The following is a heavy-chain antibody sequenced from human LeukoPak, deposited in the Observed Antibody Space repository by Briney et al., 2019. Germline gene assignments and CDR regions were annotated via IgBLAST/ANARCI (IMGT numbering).Heavy chain of an antibody. CDR3: ARGRTDYYYYYMDV. V-gene: IGHV4-34*01. CDR1: GGSFSGYY. CDR2: INHSGST. Sequence: SETLSLTCAVYGGSFSGYYWSWIRQPPGKGLEWIGEINHSGSTNYNPSLKSRVTISVDTSKNQFSLKLSSVTAADTAVCYCARGRTDYYYYYMDVWGKGTTVTVSS. J-gene: IGHJ6*03. D-gene: IGHD1-1*01.